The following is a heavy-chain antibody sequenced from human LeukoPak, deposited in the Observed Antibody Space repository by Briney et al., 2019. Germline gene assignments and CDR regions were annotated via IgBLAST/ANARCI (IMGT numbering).Heavy chain of an antibody. V-gene: IGHV3-30*04. CDR3: ARVGRGYSFNVYYFDY. CDR1: GFTFSSYE. D-gene: IGHD5-18*01. J-gene: IGHJ4*02. CDR2: ISYDGSNK. Sequence: GGSLRLSCAASGFTFSSYEMNWVRQAPGKGLGWVAVISYDGSNKYYADSVKGRFTISRDNSKNTLYLQMKSLRAEDTAVYYCARVGRGYSFNVYYFDYWGQGTLVTVSS.